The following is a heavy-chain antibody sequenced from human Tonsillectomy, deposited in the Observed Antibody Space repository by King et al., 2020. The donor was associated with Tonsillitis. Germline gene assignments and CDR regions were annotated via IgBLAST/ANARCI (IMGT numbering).Heavy chain of an antibody. Sequence: QLVQSGGGLVQPGGSVELSCAASGFTFGNSAMQWVRQAPGKGLEWIGRIRSKANNFSTAYGVAVKGRFTISRDDSKKMAYLQMNNLKAEDTAVYFCASWQQLAPFYYWGQGVLVIVSS. J-gene: IGHJ4*02. V-gene: IGHV3-73*01. CDR1: GFTFGNSA. CDR3: ASWQQLAPFYY. D-gene: IGHD6-13*01. CDR2: IRSKANNFST.